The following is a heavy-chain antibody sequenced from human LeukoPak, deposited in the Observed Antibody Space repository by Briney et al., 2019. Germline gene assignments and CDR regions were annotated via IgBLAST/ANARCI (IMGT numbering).Heavy chain of an antibody. Sequence: GGSLRLSCAASGFTFSSYSMNWVRQAPGKGLEWVSYISSSSSTIYYADSVKGRFTISRDSAKNSLYLQMNSLRAEDTAVYYCARDLPVDYWGQGTLVTVSS. J-gene: IGHJ4*02. CDR1: GFTFSSYS. CDR3: ARDLPVDY. D-gene: IGHD4-17*01. V-gene: IGHV3-48*01. CDR2: ISSSSSTI.